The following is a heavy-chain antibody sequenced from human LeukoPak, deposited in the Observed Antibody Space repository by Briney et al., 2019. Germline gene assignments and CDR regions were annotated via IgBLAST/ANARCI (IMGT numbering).Heavy chain of an antibody. V-gene: IGHV3-15*01. Sequence: GGSLRLSCAASGFTFSNASMSWVRQAPGKGLEWVSRIKSKTDGGTTDYAAPVKGRFTISRDDSKNTLYLQMNSLKTEDTAVYYCTTALYYDSSGYYLFDYWGQGTLVTVSS. J-gene: IGHJ4*02. CDR2: IKSKTDGGTT. CDR3: TTALYYDSSGYYLFDY. CDR1: GFTFSNAS. D-gene: IGHD3-22*01.